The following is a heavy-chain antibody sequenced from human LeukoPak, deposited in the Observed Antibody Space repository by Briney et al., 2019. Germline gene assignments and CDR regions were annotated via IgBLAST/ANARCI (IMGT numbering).Heavy chain of an antibody. Sequence: SETLSLTCTVSGGSITSGDFYWSWIRQPPGKGLEWIGYIYHSGSTYYSPSLKSRVTISLDTSKKQFSLKLSSVTAADTAVYYCVRKYPALINGFDIWGQGTMVTVSS. V-gene: IGHV4-30-4*08. CDR2: IYHSGST. CDR3: VRKYPALINGFDI. D-gene: IGHD2-2*01. CDR1: GGSITSGDFY. J-gene: IGHJ3*02.